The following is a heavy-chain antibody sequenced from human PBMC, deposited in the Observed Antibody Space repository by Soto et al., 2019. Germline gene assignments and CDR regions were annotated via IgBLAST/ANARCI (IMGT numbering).Heavy chain of an antibody. V-gene: IGHV3-53*04. D-gene: IGHD3-10*01. Sequence: EVQLVESGGGLVQPGGSLRLSCVASGIPVSSNYMTWVRQAPGKGLEWVSVLHSGGDTYYANSVKGRFTISRHDSTNTLVLLMNSLTAEDTAVYYCARDGPYYYASRMDVWGQGTTVTVSS. J-gene: IGHJ6*02. CDR1: GIPVSSNY. CDR2: LHSGGDT. CDR3: ARDGPYYYASRMDV.